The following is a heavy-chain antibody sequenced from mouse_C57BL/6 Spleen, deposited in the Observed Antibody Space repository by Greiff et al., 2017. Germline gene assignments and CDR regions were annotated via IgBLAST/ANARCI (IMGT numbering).Heavy chain of an antibody. CDR3: ARRYYGSHYYAMDY. D-gene: IGHD1-1*01. V-gene: IGHV1-76*01. CDR1: GYTFTDYY. J-gene: IGHJ4*01. Sequence: VQLKESGAELVRPGASVKLSCKASGYTFTDYYINWVKQRPGQGLEWIARIYPGSGNTYYNEKFKGKATLTAEKSSSTAYMQLSSLTSEDSAVYFCARRYYGSHYYAMDYWGQGTSVTVSS. CDR2: IYPGSGNT.